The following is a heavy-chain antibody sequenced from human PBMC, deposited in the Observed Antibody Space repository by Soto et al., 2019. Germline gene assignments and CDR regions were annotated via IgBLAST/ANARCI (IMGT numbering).Heavy chain of an antibody. Sequence: PGESLKISCAASGFTFSSYGMHWVRQAPGKGLEWVAVISYDGSNKYYADSVKGRFTISRDNSKNTLYLQMNSLRAEDTAVYYCAKAADRGWDAFDIWGQGTMVTVSS. CDR2: ISYDGSNK. J-gene: IGHJ3*02. V-gene: IGHV3-30*18. CDR3: AKAADRGWDAFDI. D-gene: IGHD6-19*01. CDR1: GFTFSSYG.